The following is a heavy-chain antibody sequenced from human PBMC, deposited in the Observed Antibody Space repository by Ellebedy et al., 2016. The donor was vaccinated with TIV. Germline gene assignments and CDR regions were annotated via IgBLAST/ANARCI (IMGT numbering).Heavy chain of an antibody. CDR3: VRFDYDVEGYYGLDV. J-gene: IGHJ6*02. CDR1: GGSVSRFS. Sequence: SETLSLXXTVSGGSVSRFSWTWIRQVPGKGLEWVGYFFFSGDTEYNPSFKSRVTMSVDTSKNLFFLSMTSMTAADTAIYYCVRFDYDVEGYYGLDVWGQGTTVIVS. D-gene: IGHD3-16*01. CDR2: FFFSGDT. V-gene: IGHV4-59*02.